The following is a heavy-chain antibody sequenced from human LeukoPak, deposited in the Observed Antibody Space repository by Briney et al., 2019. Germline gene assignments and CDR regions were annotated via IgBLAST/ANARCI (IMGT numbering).Heavy chain of an antibody. CDR1: GFTFGNFG. J-gene: IGHJ2*01. CDR2: ITGSTTWT. Sequence: PGGSLRLSCEASGFTFGNFGMTWVRQAPGKGLQWVSGITGSTTWTYYAASVKGRFTVSRDNSQNTLHLQMNSLRADDTAVYYCARELVSSGTDYFALWGRGTLVTVSS. CDR3: ARELVSSGTDYFAL. V-gene: IGHV3-23*01. D-gene: IGHD3-10*02.